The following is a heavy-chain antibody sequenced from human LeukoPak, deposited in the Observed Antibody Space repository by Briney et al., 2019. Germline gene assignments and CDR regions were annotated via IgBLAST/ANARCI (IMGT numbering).Heavy chain of an antibody. CDR1: GFTFDDYA. Sequence: GGSLRLSCAASGFTFDDYAMHWVRQAPGKGLEWVSGISWNSGSIGYADSVKGRFTISRDNAKNSLYLQMNSLRAEDTALYYCAKGVYYYGSSGYYFDYWGQGTLVTVSS. CDR2: ISWNSGSI. J-gene: IGHJ4*02. D-gene: IGHD3-22*01. CDR3: AKGVYYYGSSGYYFDY. V-gene: IGHV3-9*01.